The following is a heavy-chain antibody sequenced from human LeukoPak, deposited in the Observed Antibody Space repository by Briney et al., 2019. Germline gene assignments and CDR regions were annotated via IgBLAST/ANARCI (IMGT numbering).Heavy chain of an antibody. J-gene: IGHJ4*02. CDR3: ARDPWRRYFDWFTQIDY. D-gene: IGHD3-9*01. CDR2: FDPEDGET. Sequence: ASVKASCKVSGYTLTELSMHWVRQAPGKGLEWMGGFDPEDGETIHAQKFQGRVTMTEDTSTDTAYMELSSLRSEDTAVYYCARDPWRRYFDWFTQIDYWGQGTLVTVSS. CDR1: GYTLTELS. V-gene: IGHV1-24*01.